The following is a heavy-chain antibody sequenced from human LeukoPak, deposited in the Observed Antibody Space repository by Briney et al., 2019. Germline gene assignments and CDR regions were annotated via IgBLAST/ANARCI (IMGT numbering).Heavy chain of an antibody. Sequence: GASVKVSCKASGGTFSSYAISWVRQAPGQGLEWMGRIIPILGIANYAQKFQGRVTITADKSTSTAYMELSSLRSEDTAVYYCARGARGYCSSTSCSYYFGYWGQGTLVTVSS. CDR1: GGTFSSYA. CDR3: ARGARGYCSSTSCSYYFGY. D-gene: IGHD2-2*03. CDR2: IIPILGIA. J-gene: IGHJ4*02. V-gene: IGHV1-69*04.